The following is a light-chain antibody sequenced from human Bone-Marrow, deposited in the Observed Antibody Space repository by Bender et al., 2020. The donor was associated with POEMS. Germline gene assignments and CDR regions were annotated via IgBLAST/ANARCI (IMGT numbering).Light chain of an antibody. J-gene: IGLJ2*01. Sequence: SYELTQSPSVSVSPGQTAAITCSGDKLGDKYVCWYQQKPGQSPLLVIYQDAKRPSGIPERFSGSNSGSAATLTISGTQAIDEADYFCQAWDRTTVVFGGGTKLTVL. CDR3: QAWDRTTVV. CDR2: QDA. CDR1: KLGDKY. V-gene: IGLV3-1*01.